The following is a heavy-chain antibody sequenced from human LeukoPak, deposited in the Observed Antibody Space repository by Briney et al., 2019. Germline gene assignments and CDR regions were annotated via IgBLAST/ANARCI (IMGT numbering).Heavy chain of an antibody. CDR3: ARGASLRAVVVGATSSPPMPYDF. CDR1: GYTFTSYD. CDR2: MNPNSGNT. D-gene: IGHD2-15*01. Sequence: GASVMVSCKASGYTFTSYDINWVRQATGQGLEWMGWMNPNSGNTGYAQKFQGRVTMTRNTSISTAYMEVSSLGSEDTAVYYCARGASLRAVVVGATSSPPMPYDFWGQGTLVTVSS. V-gene: IGHV1-8*01. J-gene: IGHJ4*02.